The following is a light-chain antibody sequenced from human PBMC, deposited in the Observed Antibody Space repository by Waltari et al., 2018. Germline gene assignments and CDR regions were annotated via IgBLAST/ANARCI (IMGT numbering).Light chain of an antibody. CDR3: QQYYTAPYT. J-gene: IGKJ2*01. CDR1: QSLLYNSNNKNY. CDR2: WAS. Sequence: DIVMTQSPDSLAVSLGEKATSNCKSNQSLLYNSNNKNYLAWYQQKPGQPLKLFFYWASSRESGVPDRFSGSGSGTDFTLTIGSLQAEDVAVYYCQQYYTAPYTFGQGTKLEIK. V-gene: IGKV4-1*01.